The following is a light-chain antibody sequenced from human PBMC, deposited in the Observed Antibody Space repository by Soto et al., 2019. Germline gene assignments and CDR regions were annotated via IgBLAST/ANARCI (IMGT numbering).Light chain of an antibody. J-gene: IGKJ2*01. V-gene: IGKV3-15*01. Sequence: ETVMTQSPATLSVSPGDRVTLSCRASQSVSTNLVWYQQSPGQPPRLLIYGASDRVAGVPDRFSGSGSGTDFTLTISGLQSEDCAVYYCQQYNEWPRTFGQGTKLEIK. CDR1: QSVSTN. CDR2: GAS. CDR3: QQYNEWPRT.